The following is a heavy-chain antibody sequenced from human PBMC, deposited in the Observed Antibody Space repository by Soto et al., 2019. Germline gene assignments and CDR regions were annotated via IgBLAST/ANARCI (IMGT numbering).Heavy chain of an antibody. D-gene: IGHD2-15*01. CDR3: TKRYCIGSDCSMFDS. V-gene: IGHV3-23*01. J-gene: IGHJ4*02. CDR2: CRFGGDPT. Sequence: EVQLLESGGGLVQPGGSLRLSCAASGFTFSNYGMGWVRQAPGKGLEWVSGCRFGGDPTYYADSVKGRFTISRDNCKNTLYLQMNSLRADDAAVYFCTKRYCIGSDCSMFDSWGQGTLVTVSS. CDR1: GFTFSNYG.